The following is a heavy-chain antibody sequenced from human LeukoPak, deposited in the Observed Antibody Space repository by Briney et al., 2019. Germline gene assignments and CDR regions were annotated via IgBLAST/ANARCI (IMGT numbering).Heavy chain of an antibody. J-gene: IGHJ6*02. Sequence: PGGSLRLSCAASGFTFDDYALYGVRQAPGKGLEWISLISGDGGTTYYADSLNGRFTISRDNSKNSLYLQMNSLRTEDTALYYCARTYYYYGMDVWGQGTTVTVSS. V-gene: IGHV3-43*02. CDR2: ISGDGGTT. CDR1: GFTFDDYA. CDR3: ARTYYYYGMDV.